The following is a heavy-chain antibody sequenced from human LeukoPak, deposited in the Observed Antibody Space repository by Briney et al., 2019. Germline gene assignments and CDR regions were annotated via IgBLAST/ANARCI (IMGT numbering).Heavy chain of an antibody. CDR1: GFTFSSYA. J-gene: IGHJ4*02. D-gene: IGHD3-3*02. V-gene: IGHV3-64*01. CDR2: ISSNGGST. Sequence: GGSLRLSCAASGFTFSSYAMYWVRQAPGKGLEYVSAISSNGGSTYYANSVKGRFTISRDNSKNTLYLQMGSLRAEDTAVYYCARAPSNAHFDYWGQGTLVTVSS. CDR3: ARAPSNAHFDY.